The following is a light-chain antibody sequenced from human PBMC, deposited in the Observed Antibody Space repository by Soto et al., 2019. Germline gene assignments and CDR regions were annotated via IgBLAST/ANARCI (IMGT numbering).Light chain of an antibody. J-gene: IGKJ4*01. V-gene: IGKV3-15*01. Sequence: EIVMTQSPATLSVSPGERATLSCRASQSVSSNLAWYQQKPGQAPRLLIYGASTRATGIPARFSGSGSGTEFTLTISSLQSEDFAVYYCQQYNNLPFFCGGTKV. CDR3: QQYNNLPF. CDR1: QSVSSN. CDR2: GAS.